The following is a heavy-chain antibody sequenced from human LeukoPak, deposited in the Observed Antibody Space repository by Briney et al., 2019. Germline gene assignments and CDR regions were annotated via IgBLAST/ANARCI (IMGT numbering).Heavy chain of an antibody. Sequence: GGSLRLSCAASGFTFSSHWMTWVRQAPGKGLEWVASIKQGGSEKYYADSVKGRFTVSRDNAKNSLYLQMNSLSADDTTVYYCARGPNHGDRVDYLDSWGQGTKVTVSS. CDR2: IKQGGSEK. D-gene: IGHD4-17*01. V-gene: IGHV3-7*01. CDR3: ARGPNHGDRVDYLDS. CDR1: GFTFSSHW. J-gene: IGHJ4*02.